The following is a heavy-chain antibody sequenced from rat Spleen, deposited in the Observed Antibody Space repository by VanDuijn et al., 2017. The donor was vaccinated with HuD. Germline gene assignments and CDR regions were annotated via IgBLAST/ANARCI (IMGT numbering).Heavy chain of an antibody. CDR2: IWTGGST. CDR3: TRPNNPYWYFDF. V-gene: IGHV2-30*01. Sequence: QVQLKESGPGLVQPSQTLSLTCTVSGLSLTSYNVHWVRQPTGKGLEWMGVIWTGGSTDYNSALKSRLSISRDTSKSQVFLKMNSLQTEDTAIYFCTRPNNPYWYFDFWGPGTMVTVSS. J-gene: IGHJ1*01. D-gene: IGHD1-5*01. CDR1: GLSLTSYN.